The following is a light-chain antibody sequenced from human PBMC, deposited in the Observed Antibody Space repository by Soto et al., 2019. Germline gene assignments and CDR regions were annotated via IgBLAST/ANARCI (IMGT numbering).Light chain of an antibody. CDR2: KAS. Sequence: DIQLTQSPSSLSASVGDRVTITCRASQSISSWLAWYQQKPGKAPKLLIYKASSLESGVPSRFSGSGSGTEFTLTISSLQPDDFATYYCQQHKTFGQGTKVDI. J-gene: IGKJ1*01. CDR1: QSISSW. V-gene: IGKV1-5*03. CDR3: QQHKT.